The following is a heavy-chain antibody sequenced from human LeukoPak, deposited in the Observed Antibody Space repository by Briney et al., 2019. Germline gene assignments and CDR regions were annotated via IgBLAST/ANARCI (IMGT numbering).Heavy chain of an antibody. Sequence: SETLSLTCTVSGASISSYYWTWIRQPAGKGLEWLGRIYTSGSTNYNPSLKSRVAMSVDTSKNQFSLKLSSVTAADTAVYYCARLSADSSSSRGFDYWGQGTLVTVSS. CDR1: GASISSYY. V-gene: IGHV4-4*07. J-gene: IGHJ4*02. CDR3: ARLSADSSSSRGFDY. D-gene: IGHD2-2*01. CDR2: IYTSGST.